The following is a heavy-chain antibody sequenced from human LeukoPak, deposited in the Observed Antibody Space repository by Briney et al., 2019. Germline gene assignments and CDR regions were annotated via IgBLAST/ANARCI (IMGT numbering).Heavy chain of an antibody. CDR2: IYHSGST. V-gene: IGHV4-4*02. Sequence: SETLSLTCAVSGGSISSSNWWSWVRQPPGKGLEWIGEIYHSGSTNYNPSLKDRVTISVDKSKNQFSLKLNSVTVADTAVYYCARDRYFDLWGRGTLVTVSS. J-gene: IGHJ2*01. CDR3: ARDRYFDL. CDR1: GGSISSSNW.